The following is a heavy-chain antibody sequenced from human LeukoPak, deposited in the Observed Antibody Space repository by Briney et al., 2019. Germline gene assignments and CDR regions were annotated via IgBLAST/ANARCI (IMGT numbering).Heavy chain of an antibody. Sequence: SETLSLTCSISGYSISSGYFWGWIRQPPGKGLEWIGEINHSGSTNYNPSLKSRVTISVDTSKNQFSLKLNSVTAADTAVYYCARRPLVGEIDYWGRGILVTVSS. CDR2: INHSGST. V-gene: IGHV4-38-2*02. J-gene: IGHJ4*02. D-gene: IGHD1-26*01. CDR3: ARRPLVGEIDY. CDR1: GYSISSGYF.